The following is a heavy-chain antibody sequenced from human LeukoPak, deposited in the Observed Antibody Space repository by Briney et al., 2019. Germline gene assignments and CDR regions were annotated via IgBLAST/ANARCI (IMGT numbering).Heavy chain of an antibody. CDR1: GGSISSGDYY. Sequence: PSETLSLTCTVSGGSISSGDYYWSWIRQPPGKGLEWIGYIYYSGSTYYNPSLKSRVTISVDTSKNQFSLKLSSVTAADTAVYYCARDLSGWYSGWLDPWGQGTLVTVSS. D-gene: IGHD6-19*01. J-gene: IGHJ5*02. CDR2: IYYSGST. CDR3: ARDLSGWYSGWLDP. V-gene: IGHV4-30-4*08.